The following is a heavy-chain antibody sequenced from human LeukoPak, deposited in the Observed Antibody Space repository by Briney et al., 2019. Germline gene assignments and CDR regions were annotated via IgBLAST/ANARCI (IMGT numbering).Heavy chain of an antibody. V-gene: IGHV3-23*01. J-gene: IGHJ4*02. Sequence: PGRSLRLSCAASGFTFSSYGMHWVRQAPGKGLEWVSGISGSGGSTYYADSVKGRFTISRDNSKNTLYLQMNSLRAEDTAVYYCAKGGDFWSGPQFDYWGQGTLVTVSS. CDR2: ISGSGGST. CDR1: GFTFSSYG. CDR3: AKGGDFWSGPQFDY. D-gene: IGHD3-3*01.